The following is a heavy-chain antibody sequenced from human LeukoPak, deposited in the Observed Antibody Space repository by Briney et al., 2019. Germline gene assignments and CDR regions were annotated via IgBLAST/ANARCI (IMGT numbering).Heavy chain of an antibody. CDR1: GFTFSSYD. V-gene: IGHV3-13*01. CDR2: IGTAGDT. Sequence: GGSLRLSCAASGFTFSSYDMHWVRQATGKGLEWVSAIGTAGDTYYPGSVKGRFTISRENAKNSLYLQMNSLRAGDTAEYYCARGYTGYAFDIWGQGTMVTVSS. D-gene: IGHD1-1*01. CDR3: ARGYTGYAFDI. J-gene: IGHJ3*02.